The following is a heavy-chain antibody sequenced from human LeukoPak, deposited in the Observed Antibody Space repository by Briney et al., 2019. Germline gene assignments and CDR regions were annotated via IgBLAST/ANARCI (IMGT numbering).Heavy chain of an antibody. D-gene: IGHD2-8*01. J-gene: IGHJ4*02. V-gene: IGHV3-21*06. Sequence: GGSLRLSCAASGFTFSNTNMNWVRQAPGKGLKWVSFISASSNYIYYADSVKGRFTISRDNAQNSLYLQMNSLRAEDTAVYFCARVVNGYVDYWGQGTVVTVSS. CDR3: ARVVNGYVDY. CDR1: GFTFSNTN. CDR2: ISASSNYI.